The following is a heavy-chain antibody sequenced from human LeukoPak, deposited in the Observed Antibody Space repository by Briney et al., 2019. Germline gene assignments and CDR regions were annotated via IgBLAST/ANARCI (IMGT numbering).Heavy chain of an antibody. D-gene: IGHD2-15*01. Sequence: GGSLRLSCAASGFTFSSYSMNWVRQAPGKGLEWVSSISSSSSYIYYADSVKGRFTISRDNAKNSLYLQMNSLRAEDTAVYYCARHHLGYCSGGSCYGIDYRGQGTLVTVSS. CDR2: ISSSSSYI. J-gene: IGHJ4*02. V-gene: IGHV3-21*01. CDR1: GFTFSSYS. CDR3: ARHHLGYCSGGSCYGIDY.